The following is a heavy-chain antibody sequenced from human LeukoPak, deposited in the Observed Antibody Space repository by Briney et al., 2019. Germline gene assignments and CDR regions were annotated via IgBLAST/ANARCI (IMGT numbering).Heavy chain of an antibody. J-gene: IGHJ6*03. CDR1: GGSVSGYY. D-gene: IGHD3-22*01. CDR2: IYYSGST. Sequence: SETLSLTCSVSGGSVSGYYWSWIRQPPGKGLEWIGNIYYSGSTNYNPSLKSRVTISVDTSKNQFSLKLSSVTAADTAVYYCTRGSIAYYYMDVWGKGTTVTISS. CDR3: TRGSIAYYYMDV. V-gene: IGHV4-59*02.